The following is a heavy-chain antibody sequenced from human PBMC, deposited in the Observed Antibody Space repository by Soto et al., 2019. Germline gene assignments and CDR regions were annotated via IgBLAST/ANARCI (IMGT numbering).Heavy chain of an antibody. CDR2: IKQDGTEK. V-gene: IGHV3-7*03. D-gene: IGHD2-2*01. CDR3: ARFATSPFDYWYFDL. Sequence: GGSLRLSCAASGFTFGSYWMSWVRQAPGKGLEWVANIKQDGTEKYYVDSVKGRFTISGDNAKNSLYLQMHSLRAEDTAVYYCARFATSPFDYWYFDLGGRGALVTGSS. CDR1: GFTFGSYW. J-gene: IGHJ2*01.